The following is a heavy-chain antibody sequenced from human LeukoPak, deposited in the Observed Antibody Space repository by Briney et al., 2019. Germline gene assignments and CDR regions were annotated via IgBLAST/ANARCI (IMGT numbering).Heavy chain of an antibody. CDR2: IIPIFGTA. Sequence: VASVKVSCKASGGTFSRYAISWVRQAPGQGLEWMGGIIPIFGTANYAQKFQGRVTITTDESTSTAYMELSSLRSEDTAVYYCARVGNYYYYCMDVWGKGTTVTVSS. CDR1: GGTFSRYA. D-gene: IGHD3-10*01. J-gene: IGHJ6*03. CDR3: ARVGNYYYYCMDV. V-gene: IGHV1-69*05.